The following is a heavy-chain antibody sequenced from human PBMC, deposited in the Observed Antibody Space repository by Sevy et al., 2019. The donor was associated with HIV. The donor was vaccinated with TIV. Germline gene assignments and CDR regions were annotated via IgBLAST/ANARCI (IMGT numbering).Heavy chain of an antibody. CDR1: GFTFSSYG. CDR2: INSDGSST. D-gene: IGHD1-7*01. J-gene: IGHJ4*02. V-gene: IGHV3-74*01. CDR3: AREELELRLN. Sequence: GESLKISCAASGFTFSSYGMHWVRQAPGKGLVWVSRINSDGSSTSYADSVKGRFTISRDNAKNTLYLQMNSLRAEDTAVYYCAREELELRLNWGQGTLVTVSS.